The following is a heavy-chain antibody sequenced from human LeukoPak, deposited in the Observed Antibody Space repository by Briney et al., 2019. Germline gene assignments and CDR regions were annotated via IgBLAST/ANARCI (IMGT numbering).Heavy chain of an antibody. CDR1: GYTFTGYY. CDR2: INPNSGGT. D-gene: IGHD3-10*01. J-gene: IGHJ4*02. V-gene: IGHV1-2*02. CDR3: ARRYYYGSGHLDY. Sequence: ASVKVSCKASGYTFTGYYMHWVRQAPGQGLEWMGWINPNSGGTNYAQKFQGRVTMTRDTSISTAYMELSRLRSDDTAVCYCARRYYYGSGHLDYWGQGTLVTVSS.